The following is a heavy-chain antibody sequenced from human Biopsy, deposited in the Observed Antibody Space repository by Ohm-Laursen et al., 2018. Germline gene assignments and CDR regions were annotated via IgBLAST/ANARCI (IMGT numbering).Heavy chain of an antibody. V-gene: IGHV4-59*08. J-gene: IGHJ3*02. CDR2: IYYSGIT. D-gene: IGHD3-22*01. CDR1: GGSISSYY. Sequence: TLSLTCPVSGGSISSYYWSWIRQPPGKGLEWIGNIYYSGITNYNPSLKSRVSISVDTSKNQFSLKLSSVTAADTAVYYCARHSDFYYDSNIVIGALDIWGQGTMVTVSS. CDR3: ARHSDFYYDSNIVIGALDI.